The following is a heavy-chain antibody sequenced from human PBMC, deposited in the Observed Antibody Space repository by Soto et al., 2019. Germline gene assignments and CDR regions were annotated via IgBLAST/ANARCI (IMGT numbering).Heavy chain of an antibody. CDR3: AREVECSSTTCQNYYKYGMSV. Sequence: QVQLVESGGGVVQPGKSLRLSCAASGFTASRYGMHWVRQAPGKGLEWVATLSYDGRTKNYADSVKGRFTIPRDNSKNTLYLPMDSLRHEDTAVYYCAREVECSSTTCQNYYKYGMSVWGQGATVTVSS. CDR1: GFTASRYG. J-gene: IGHJ6*02. V-gene: IGHV3-30*05. CDR2: LSYDGRTK. D-gene: IGHD2-2*01.